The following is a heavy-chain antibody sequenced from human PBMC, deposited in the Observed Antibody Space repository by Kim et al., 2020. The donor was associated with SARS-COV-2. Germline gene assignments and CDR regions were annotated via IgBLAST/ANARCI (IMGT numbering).Heavy chain of an antibody. CDR3: ASFRGASSGVCKRGFDP. CDR2: SYYSGST. Sequence: SETLSLTCTVSGGSISSSSNYWAWLRQPPGKGLEWIGSSYYSGSTYYNPSLRSRVTISVDTSKNQFSLKLSSVTAADTAVFYWASFRGASSGVCKRGFDPWGQGTLVTVSS. D-gene: IGHD6-19*01. J-gene: IGHJ5*02. CDR1: GGSISSSSNY. V-gene: IGHV4-39*01.